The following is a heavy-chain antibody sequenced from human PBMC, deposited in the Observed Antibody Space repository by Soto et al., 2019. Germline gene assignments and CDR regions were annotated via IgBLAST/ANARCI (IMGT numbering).Heavy chain of an antibody. CDR2: ISGSGGST. J-gene: IGHJ4*02. CDR3: AKDTPGYSSGWYIYYFDY. CDR1: GFTFSSYA. Sequence: GGSLRLSCAASGFTFSSYAMSWVRQAPGKGLEWVSAISGSGGSTYYADSVKGRFTISRDNSKNTLYLQMNSLRAEDTAVYYCAKDTPGYSSGWYIYYFDYWGQGTMVTVYS. D-gene: IGHD6-19*01. V-gene: IGHV3-23*01.